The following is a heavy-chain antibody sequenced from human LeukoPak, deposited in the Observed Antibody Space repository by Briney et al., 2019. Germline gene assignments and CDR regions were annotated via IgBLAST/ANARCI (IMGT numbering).Heavy chain of an antibody. CDR3: ARVGRRSSGYYF. CDR1: GYTFTSYD. V-gene: IGHV1-8*02. CDR2: MNPNSGNT. Sequence: SVTVSCTSSGYTFTSYDINWVRQPTGQGLECMGWMNPNSGNTGYAQKFQGRVTMTRNTSISTAYMELSSLRSEDKAVYYCARVGRRSSGYYFWGGGRLVTVSS. D-gene: IGHD3-22*01. J-gene: IGHJ4*02.